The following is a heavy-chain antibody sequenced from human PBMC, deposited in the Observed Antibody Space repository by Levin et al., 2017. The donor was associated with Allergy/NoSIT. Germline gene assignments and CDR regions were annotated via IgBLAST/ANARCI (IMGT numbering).Heavy chain of an antibody. Sequence: ASVKVSCKASGYTFTNYGNGINWVRQAPGQGLEWMGWISGHNGNTNNAQKFQGRITMTTDTSTSTAYMEVRSLRFDDTAVYYCARDPSNRGHFDYWGQGTLVAVSS. CDR2: ISGHNGNT. V-gene: IGHV1-18*01. D-gene: IGHD3-10*01. J-gene: IGHJ4*02. CDR1: GYTFTNYG. CDR3: ARDPSNRGHFDY.